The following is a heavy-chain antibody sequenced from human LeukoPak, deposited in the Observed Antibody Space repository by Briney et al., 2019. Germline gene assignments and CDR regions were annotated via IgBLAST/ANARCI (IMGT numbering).Heavy chain of an antibody. D-gene: IGHD5-18*01. CDR1: GYTSTGYY. V-gene: IGHV1-2*04. CDR2: INPNSGGT. J-gene: IGHJ6*02. CDR3: ARDEIQLSSYGMDV. Sequence: ASVKVSCKASGYTSTGYYMHWVRQAPGQGLVWMGWINPNSGGTNYAQKFQGWVTMTRDTSISTAYMELSRLRSDDTAVYYCARDEIQLSSYGMDVWGQGTTVTVSS.